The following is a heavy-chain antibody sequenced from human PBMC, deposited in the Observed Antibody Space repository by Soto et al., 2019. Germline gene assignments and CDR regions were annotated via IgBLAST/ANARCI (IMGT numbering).Heavy chain of an antibody. J-gene: IGHJ4*02. CDR1: GGSFSGYY. CDR2: INHSGST. V-gene: IGHV4-34*01. D-gene: IGHD3-3*01. CDR3: ARGRYSPPPYYDFWSGRDEGYFDY. Sequence: SETLSLTCAVYGGSFSGYYWSWIRQPPGKGLEWIGEINHSGSTNYNPSLKSRVTISVDTSKNQFSLKLSSVTAADTAVYYCARGRYSPPPYYDFWSGRDEGYFDYWGQGTLVTVSS.